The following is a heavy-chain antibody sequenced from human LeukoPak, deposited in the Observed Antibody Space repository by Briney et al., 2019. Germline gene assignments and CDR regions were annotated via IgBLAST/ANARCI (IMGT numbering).Heavy chain of an antibody. J-gene: IGHJ6*02. CDR2: MNPNSGNT. D-gene: IGHD6-6*01. CDR3: ARGRGSSSLFGYYYYYYGMDV. CDR1: GYTFTSYD. V-gene: IGHV1-8*01. Sequence: GASVKVSCKASGYTFTSYDINWMRQATGQGLEWMGWMNPNSGNTGYAQKFQGRVTMTRNTSIGTAYMELSSLRSEDTAVYYCARGRGSSSLFGYYYYYYGMDVWGQGTTVTVSS.